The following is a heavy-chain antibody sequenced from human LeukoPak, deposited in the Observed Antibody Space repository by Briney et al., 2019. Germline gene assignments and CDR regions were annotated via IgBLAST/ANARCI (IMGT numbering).Heavy chain of an antibody. CDR1: GFTFSSYG. D-gene: IGHD3-10*01. V-gene: IGHV3-30*02. J-gene: IGHJ4*02. Sequence: QPGGSLRLSCAVSGFTFSSYGMYWVRQAPGKGLEWVAFIRYDGSNKYYADSVKGRFTLSRDNSKNTLYLQMNSLRAEDTAVYYCAKDSDPYGSGSLGYWGQGILVTVSS. CDR3: AKDSDPYGSGSLGY. CDR2: IRYDGSNK.